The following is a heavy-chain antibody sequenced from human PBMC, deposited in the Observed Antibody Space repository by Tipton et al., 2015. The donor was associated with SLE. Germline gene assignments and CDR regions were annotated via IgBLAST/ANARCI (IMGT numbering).Heavy chain of an antibody. CDR3: ARGDGITMVQGQDYFDY. CDR2: INHSGST. Sequence: TLSLTCAVYGGSFGGYYWSWIRQPPGKGLEWIGEINHSGSTNYNPSLKSRVTISVDTSKNQFSLKLSSVTAADTAVYYCARGDGITMVQGQDYFDYWGQGTLVTVSS. J-gene: IGHJ4*02. CDR1: GGSFGGYY. V-gene: IGHV4-34*01. D-gene: IGHD3-10*01.